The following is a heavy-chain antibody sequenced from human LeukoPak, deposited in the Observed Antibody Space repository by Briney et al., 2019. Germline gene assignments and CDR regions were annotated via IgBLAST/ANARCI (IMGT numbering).Heavy chain of an antibody. J-gene: IGHJ4*02. CDR3: ARTQKMGVMYYYDSSGYSRHFDY. D-gene: IGHD3-22*01. V-gene: IGHV3-23*01. Sequence: PGGSLRLSCAASGFTFSSYALSWVRQAPGKGLEWVSGITDSGTGTYYADSVKGRFTISRDNSKNTLYLQMNSLRAEDTAVYYCARTQKMGVMYYYDSSGYSRHFDYWGQGTLVTVSS. CDR2: ITDSGTGT. CDR1: GFTFSSYA.